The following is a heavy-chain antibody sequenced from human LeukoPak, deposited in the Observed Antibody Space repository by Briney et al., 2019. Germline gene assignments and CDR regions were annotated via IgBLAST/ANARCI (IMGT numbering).Heavy chain of an antibody. Sequence: GGSLRLSCAASGFTFSTNWMSWVRQPPGKGLEWVANIKRDGSDKYYVDSVRGRFTISRDNAKSSLYLQMNSLRAEDTAVYYCVSGSYPTDYWGRGILVTVSS. CDR2: IKRDGSDK. CDR1: GFTFSTNW. V-gene: IGHV3-7*05. J-gene: IGHJ4*02. CDR3: VSGSYPTDY. D-gene: IGHD1-26*01.